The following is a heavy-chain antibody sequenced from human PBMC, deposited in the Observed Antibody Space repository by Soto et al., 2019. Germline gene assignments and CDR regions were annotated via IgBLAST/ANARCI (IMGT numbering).Heavy chain of an antibody. J-gene: IGHJ5*02. CDR1: GFTFSSYG. Sequence: GGSLRLSCAASGFTFSSYGMHWVRQAPGKGLEWVAVISYDGSNKYYADSVKGRFTISRDNSKNTLYLQMNSLRAEDTAVYYCAKAFKELVPAAKPNWFDPWGQGT. D-gene: IGHD2-2*02. CDR2: ISYDGSNK. CDR3: AKAFKELVPAAKPNWFDP. V-gene: IGHV3-30*18.